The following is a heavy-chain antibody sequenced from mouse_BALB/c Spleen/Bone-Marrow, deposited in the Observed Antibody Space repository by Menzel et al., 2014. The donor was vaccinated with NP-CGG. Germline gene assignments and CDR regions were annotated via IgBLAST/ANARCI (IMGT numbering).Heavy chain of an antibody. J-gene: IGHJ1*01. D-gene: IGHD1-1*01. V-gene: IGHV1-26*01. Sequence: VQLQQSGPELVKPGASMKISCKASGYSFTDYTMTWVKQSHGKNLEWIGLINPYNGGTGYNQKFKGKATLTVDKSSSTAYMDLLSLTSEDSAVDYCATYYGSGWYFDVWGAGTTVTVSS. CDR3: ATYYGSGWYFDV. CDR1: GYSFTDYT. CDR2: INPYNGGT.